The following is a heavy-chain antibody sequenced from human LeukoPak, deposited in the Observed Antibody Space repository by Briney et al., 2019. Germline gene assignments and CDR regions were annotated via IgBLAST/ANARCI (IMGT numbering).Heavy chain of an antibody. J-gene: IGHJ4*02. CDR2: ISSSSSYI. V-gene: IGHV3-21*01. CDR3: ARGHDYGDS. Sequence: GGSLRLSCAASGFSFSSNWMHWVRQAPGKGLEWVSSISSSSSYIYYADSVKGRFTISRDNGNNSLYLQMNSLRAEYTAVYDGARGHDYGDSWGQGTLVTVSS. CDR1: GFSFSSNW.